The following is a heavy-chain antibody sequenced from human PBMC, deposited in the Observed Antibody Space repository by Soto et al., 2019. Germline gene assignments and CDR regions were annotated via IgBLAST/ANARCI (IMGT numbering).Heavy chain of an antibody. Sequence: QVQLQESGPGLVKPSQTLSLTCSVSGGSISSDRYFWSWVRQHPGKGLEWIAYILNSGSTYFNPSLKSRATFSVDTSKTQFSLNLTSVPAADTAVYYCARGHTTFGFYYYGLDVWGQGTTVIVSS. D-gene: IGHD3-10*01. CDR3: ARGHTTFGFYYYGLDV. CDR1: GGSISSDRYF. J-gene: IGHJ6*02. V-gene: IGHV4-31*03. CDR2: ILNSGST.